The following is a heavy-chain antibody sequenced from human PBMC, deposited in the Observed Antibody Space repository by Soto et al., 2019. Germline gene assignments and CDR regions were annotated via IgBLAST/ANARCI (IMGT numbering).Heavy chain of an antibody. CDR1: GGSISDNW. J-gene: IGHJ4*02. D-gene: IGHD6-19*01. V-gene: IGHV4-4*02. Sequence: QVQLQESGPGLVKPSGTLSLTCAVSGGSISDNWWSWVRQPPGKGLEWIGEIYPTGTTHYNPSLWSRVTISIDKSKNQVSLKLSSGTAADTAVYYCARQIAVPRTRGFDFWGQGTLVTGSS. CDR3: ARQIAVPRTRGFDF. CDR2: IYPTGTT.